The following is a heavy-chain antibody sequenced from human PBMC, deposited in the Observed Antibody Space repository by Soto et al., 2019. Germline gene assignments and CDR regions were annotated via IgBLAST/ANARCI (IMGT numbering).Heavy chain of an antibody. V-gene: IGHV3-23*01. D-gene: IGHD2-15*01. Sequence: PGGSLRLSCAASGFPFSSYAMNWVRQAPGKGLEWVSAIRGSGGATYYADSVKGRFTISRDNSKNTLFLQMSSLRAEDTALYYCAKGLGHCSGGSCFYALDIWAQGTMVTVSS. CDR1: GFPFSSYA. J-gene: IGHJ3*02. CDR3: AKGLGHCSGGSCFYALDI. CDR2: IRGSGGAT.